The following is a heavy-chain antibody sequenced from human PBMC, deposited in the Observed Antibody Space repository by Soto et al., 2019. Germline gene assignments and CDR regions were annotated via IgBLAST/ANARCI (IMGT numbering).Heavy chain of an antibody. Sequence: QVQLVQSGAEEKKPGASVKVSCKASGYTFTSYDMNWVRHAPGQRLECMGWINAGRGNTKYSQKFQGRVTITRDTTASTAYRELSSLRSEDTAVYYCARDLGAGISDYWGQGTLVTVSS. D-gene: IGHD3-3*02. V-gene: IGHV1-3*05. CDR3: ARDLGAGISDY. CDR2: INAGRGNT. J-gene: IGHJ4*02. CDR1: GYTFTSYD.